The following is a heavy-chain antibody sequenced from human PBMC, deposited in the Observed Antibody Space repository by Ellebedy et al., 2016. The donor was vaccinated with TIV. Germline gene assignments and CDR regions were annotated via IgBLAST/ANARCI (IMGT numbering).Heavy chain of an antibody. CDR3: AKDIEQLYYYYMDV. D-gene: IGHD6-13*01. V-gene: IGHV3-7*03. Sequence: GGSLRLSXAASGFTFSSYWMSWVRQAPGKGLEWVANIKQDGSEKYYVDSVKGRFTISRDNAKNSLYLQMNSLRAEDTALYYCAKDIEQLYYYYMDVWGKGTTVTVSS. J-gene: IGHJ6*03. CDR2: IKQDGSEK. CDR1: GFTFSSYW.